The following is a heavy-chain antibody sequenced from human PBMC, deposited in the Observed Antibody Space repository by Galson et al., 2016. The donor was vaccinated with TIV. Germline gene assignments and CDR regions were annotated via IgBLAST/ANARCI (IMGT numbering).Heavy chain of an antibody. CDR1: GYSFATYW. V-gene: IGHV5-51*01. CDR2: VYPEDSDT. J-gene: IGHJ3*02. CDR3: ARHPLSRAFDI. Sequence: QSGAEVKKPGESLKISCEASGYSFATYWIAWVRQKPGKGLEWMGIVYPEDSDTTYNPSFQGQVTFSADKSINTAFLQWSSLEASDTAMYFCARHPLSRAFDIWGQGTVVTVSS.